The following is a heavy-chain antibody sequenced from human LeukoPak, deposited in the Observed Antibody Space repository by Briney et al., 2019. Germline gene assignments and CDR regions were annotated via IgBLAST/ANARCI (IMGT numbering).Heavy chain of an antibody. CDR2: IYYSGRT. Sequence: SETLSLTCTVSGGSISSYYWSWVGQPPGKGLEGIGYIYYSGRTNYNPALTRRVNISVDTSKNQFSLKLSSVTAADTAVYYCASHLYCGGDCYQFDYGGQGTLVTVSS. D-gene: IGHD2-21*02. CDR3: ASHLYCGGDCYQFDY. V-gene: IGHV4-59*01. J-gene: IGHJ4*02. CDR1: GGSISSYY.